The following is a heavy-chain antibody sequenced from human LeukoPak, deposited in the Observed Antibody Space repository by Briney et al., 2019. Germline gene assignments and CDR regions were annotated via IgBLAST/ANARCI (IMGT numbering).Heavy chain of an antibody. CDR3: AKDFWSGYYFLPYFDY. CDR2: ISYDGSNK. V-gene: IGHV3-30*04. J-gene: IGHJ4*02. D-gene: IGHD3-3*01. Sequence: GGSLRLSCAASGLTFNNYAMHWVRQAPGKGLEWVAVISYDGSNKYYADSVKGRFTSSRDNSKNTLYLQMNSLRAEDTAVYYCAKDFWSGYYFLPYFDYWGQGTLVTVSS. CDR1: GLTFNNYA.